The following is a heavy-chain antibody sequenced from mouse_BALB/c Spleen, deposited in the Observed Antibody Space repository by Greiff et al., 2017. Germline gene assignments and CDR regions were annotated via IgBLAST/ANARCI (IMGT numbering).Heavy chain of an antibody. J-gene: IGHJ3*01. CDR1: GFTFSDYY. Sequence: EVKLMESGGGLVKPGGSLKLSCAASGFTFSDYYMYWVRQTPEKRLEWVATISDGGSYTYYPDSVKGRFTISRDNAKNNLYLQMSSLKSEDTAMYYCAREDGYWFADWGQGTLVTVSA. V-gene: IGHV5-4*02. CDR2: ISDGGSYT. CDR3: AREDGYWFAD. D-gene: IGHD1-2*01.